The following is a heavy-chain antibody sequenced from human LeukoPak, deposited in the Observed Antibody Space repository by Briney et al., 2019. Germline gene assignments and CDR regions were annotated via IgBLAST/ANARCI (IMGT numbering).Heavy chain of an antibody. Sequence: GGSLRLSCAASGFTFSSYWMHWVRHAPGKGLVWVSRINSDGSSTSYADSVKGRFTTSRDNAKNTLYLQMNSLRAEDTAVYYCARDSPSRLRLDAFDIWGQGTMVTVSS. CDR1: GFTFSSYW. J-gene: IGHJ3*02. D-gene: IGHD3-3*01. CDR2: INSDGSST. CDR3: ARDSPSRLRLDAFDI. V-gene: IGHV3-74*01.